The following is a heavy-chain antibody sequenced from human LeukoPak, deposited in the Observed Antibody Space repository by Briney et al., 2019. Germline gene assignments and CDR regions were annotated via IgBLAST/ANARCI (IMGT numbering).Heavy chain of an antibody. CDR2: IYTSGRI. J-gene: IGHJ4*02. D-gene: IGHD3-16*01. Sequence: SETLFLTCAVSGASITTRSFYWSWLRQPAGKGLEWIGRIYTSGRIDYNPSLKSRVTISLDTSKNQFSLSLTSVTAADTAVYYCATDPGSPGGSPLDKWGQGTLVTVSS. V-gene: IGHV4-61*02. CDR1: GASITTRSFY. CDR3: ATDPGSPGGSPLDK.